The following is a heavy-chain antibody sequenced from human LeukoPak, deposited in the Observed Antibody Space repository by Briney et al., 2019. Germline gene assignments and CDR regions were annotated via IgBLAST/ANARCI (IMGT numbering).Heavy chain of an antibody. CDR2: ISYDGSDK. D-gene: IGHD2-21*02. Sequence: GGSLRLSCVASGFTLSSYGMHWVRQAPGKGLEWVAMISYDGSDKYYAESVKGRFTISRDNAKNSLYLQMNSLRAEDTAAYYCARGLCGGDCYSDWGQGTLVTVSS. CDR1: GFTLSSYG. CDR3: ARGLCGGDCYSD. V-gene: IGHV3-30*03. J-gene: IGHJ4*02.